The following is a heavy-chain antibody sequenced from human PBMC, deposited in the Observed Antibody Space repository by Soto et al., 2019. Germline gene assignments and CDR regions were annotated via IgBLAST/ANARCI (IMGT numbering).Heavy chain of an antibody. CDR3: ARGGREMAGDDAFDI. J-gene: IGHJ3*02. V-gene: IGHV4-38-2*01. CDR1: GYSIISGYY. CDR2: IYHSGST. Sequence: PSETLSLTCAVSGYSIISGYYWGWIRQPPGRGLEWIGSIYHSGSTYYNPSLKSRVTISVDTSKNQFSLKLSSVTAADTAVYYCARGGREMAGDDAFDIWGQGTMAT. D-gene: IGHD6-19*01.